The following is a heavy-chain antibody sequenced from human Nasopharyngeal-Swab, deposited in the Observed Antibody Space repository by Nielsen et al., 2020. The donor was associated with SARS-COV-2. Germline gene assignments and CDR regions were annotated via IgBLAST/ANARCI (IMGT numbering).Heavy chain of an antibody. CDR3: AADDVGSFS. Sequence: WIRQSPGKGLEWVGRIKSSTDGGTTDYIAPVEGRFNISRDDSKNTLYLQMTSLKTEDTAVYYCAADDVGSFSWGQGTLVTVSS. D-gene: IGHD1-1*01. J-gene: IGHJ5*02. CDR2: IKSSTDGGTT. V-gene: IGHV3-15*01.